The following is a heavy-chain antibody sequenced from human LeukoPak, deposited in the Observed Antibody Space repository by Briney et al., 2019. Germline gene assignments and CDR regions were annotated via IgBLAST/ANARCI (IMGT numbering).Heavy chain of an antibody. CDR2: INPNSDCT. J-gene: IGHJ5*02. Sequence: GASVNVSCKASVYTFTGYFIHWLRQAPGQGLEWMGWINPNSDCTNYEHKFQGRATMTRDTSMSTAYMELRSLSSDAEAVDYYSRAGSSNWYWFDPWGQGTLVTVSS. V-gene: IGHV1-2*02. CDR3: SRAGSSNWYWFDP. D-gene: IGHD6-13*01. CDR1: VYTFTGYF.